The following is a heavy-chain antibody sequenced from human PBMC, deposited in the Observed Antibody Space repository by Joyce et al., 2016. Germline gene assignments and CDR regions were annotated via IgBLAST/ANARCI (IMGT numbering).Heavy chain of an antibody. CDR1: GVSLSGHY. D-gene: IGHD6-19*01. Sequence: QVQLQESGPGQVKPSETLSLTCNVSGVSLSGHYWSWIRQPPGKGLEWIGFIYPSGSTYYNPSLKSRVTMSIDLSKNQFSLILTSMTAADTAVYYCATVAGQGDHWGQGALVTVSS. J-gene: IGHJ4*02. CDR3: ATVAGQGDH. CDR2: IYPSGST. V-gene: IGHV4-59*11.